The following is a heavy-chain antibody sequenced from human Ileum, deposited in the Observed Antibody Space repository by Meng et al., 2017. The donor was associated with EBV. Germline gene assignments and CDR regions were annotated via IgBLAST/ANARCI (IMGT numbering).Heavy chain of an antibody. Sequence: EAGGGLCKPGGSLERSCPASGSTFSAYTRNWVRQAPGKGLEWVSSISGSSTYLYYAESLKGRFTISRDNAKNSLYLQMTSLRAEDTAVYYCTRGINNDFWGQGTLVTVSS. CDR1: GSTFSAYT. J-gene: IGHJ4*02. V-gene: IGHV3-21*01. CDR3: TRGINNDF. CDR2: ISGSSTYL. D-gene: IGHD2-21*01.